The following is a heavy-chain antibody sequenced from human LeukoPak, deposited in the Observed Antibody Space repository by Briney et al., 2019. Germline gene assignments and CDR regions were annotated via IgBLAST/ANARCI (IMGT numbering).Heavy chain of an antibody. CDR2: IDWDDDK. V-gene: IGHV2-70*11. Sequence: SGPTLVNPTQTLTLTCTFSGFSLSTSGMCVTWIRQPPGLALEWLARIDWDDDKYYSTSLKTRLTISKDTSKNQVVLIMTNMDPVDTATYNCARIRYSGRYFDYCRQGTLVTVSS. D-gene: IGHD1-26*01. J-gene: IGHJ4*02. CDR3: ARIRYSGRYFDY. CDR1: GFSLSTSGMC.